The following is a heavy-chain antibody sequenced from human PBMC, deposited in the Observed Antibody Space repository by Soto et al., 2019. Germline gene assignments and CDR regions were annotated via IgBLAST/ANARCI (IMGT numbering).Heavy chain of an antibody. CDR2: IRSKAYGGTT. Sequence: GGSLRLSCTASGFTFGDYAMSWFRQAPRKGLEWVGFIRSKAYGGTTEYAASVKGRFTISRDDSKSIAYLQMNSLKTEDTAVYYCTRVLNGYCSGGSCYLDYWGQGTLVTVSS. D-gene: IGHD2-15*01. CDR3: TRVLNGYCSGGSCYLDY. J-gene: IGHJ4*02. CDR1: GFTFGDYA. V-gene: IGHV3-49*03.